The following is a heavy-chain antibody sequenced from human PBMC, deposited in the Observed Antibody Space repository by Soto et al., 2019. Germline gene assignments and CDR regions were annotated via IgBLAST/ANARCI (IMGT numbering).Heavy chain of an antibody. CDR1: GGTFSSYT. J-gene: IGHJ6*03. D-gene: IGHD3-10*01. Sequence: SVKVSCKASGGTFSSYTISWVRQAPGQGLEWMGRIIPILGIANYAQKFQGRVTITADKSTSTAYMELSSLRSEDTAVYYCARDRAMYGSGSDYYYYYYMDVWGKGTTVTVSS. V-gene: IGHV1-69*04. CDR3: ARDRAMYGSGSDYYYYYYMDV. CDR2: IIPILGIA.